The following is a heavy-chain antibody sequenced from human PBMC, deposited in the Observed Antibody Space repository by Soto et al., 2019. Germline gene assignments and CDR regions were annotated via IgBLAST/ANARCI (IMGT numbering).Heavy chain of an antibody. CDR3: ARGSLGYCSGGSCYGYYYYGMDV. J-gene: IGHJ6*02. CDR1: GFTFSSYS. D-gene: IGHD2-15*01. CDR2: ISSSSSYI. V-gene: IGHV3-21*01. Sequence: LRLSFAASGFTFSSYSMNWVRQAPGKGLEWVSSISSSSSYIYYADSVKGRFTISRDNAKNSLYLQMNSLRAEDTAVYYCARGSLGYCSGGSCYGYYYYGMDVWGQGTTVTVSS.